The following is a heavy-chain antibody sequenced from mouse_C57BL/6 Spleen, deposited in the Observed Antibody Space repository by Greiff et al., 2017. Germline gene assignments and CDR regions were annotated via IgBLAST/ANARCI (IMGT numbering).Heavy chain of an antibody. CDR2: INSDGGST. CDR3: ARGVYGNYRYWYFDV. Sequence: EVQVVESGGGLVQPGESLKLSCESNEYEFPSHDMSWVRKTPEKRLELVAAINSDGGSTSYPDTMERRFIISRDNTKKTLYLQMSSLRSEDTALYYCARGVYGNYRYWYFDVWGTGTTVTVSS. V-gene: IGHV5-2*01. CDR1: EYEFPSHD. J-gene: IGHJ1*03. D-gene: IGHD2-1*01.